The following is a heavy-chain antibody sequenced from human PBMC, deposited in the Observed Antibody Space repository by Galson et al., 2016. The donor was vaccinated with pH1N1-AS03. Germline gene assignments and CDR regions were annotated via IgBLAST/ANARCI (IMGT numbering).Heavy chain of an antibody. CDR3: AKVGGVFDWNDYNYMDV. Sequence: SLRLSCAASGFNFDKYTMTWVRQAPRKGLEWISSISSNSASTYYADSLKGRFTVSRDNAKNSLYLQMDSLSAEDTAVYYCAKVGGVFDWNDYNYMDVWGTGTTVTVAS. CDR2: ISSNSAST. J-gene: IGHJ6*03. D-gene: IGHD1-1*01. CDR1: GFNFDKYT. V-gene: IGHV3-21*01.